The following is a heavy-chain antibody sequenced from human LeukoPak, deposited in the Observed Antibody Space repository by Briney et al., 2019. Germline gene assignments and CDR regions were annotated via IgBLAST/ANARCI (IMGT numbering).Heavy chain of an antibody. J-gene: IGHJ4*02. Sequence: PSETLSLTCTVSGGSISSSSYYWGWIRQPPGKGLEWIGSIYYSGSTYYNPSLKSRVTISVDTSKNQFSLKLSSVTAADTAVYYCARHDRGSYYPDYWGQGTLVTVSS. V-gene: IGHV4-39*01. CDR2: IYYSGST. CDR1: GGSISSSSYY. CDR3: ARHDRGSYYPDY. D-gene: IGHD1-26*01.